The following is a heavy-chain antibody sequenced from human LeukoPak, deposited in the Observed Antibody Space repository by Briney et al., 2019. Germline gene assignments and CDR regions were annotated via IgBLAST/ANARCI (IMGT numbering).Heavy chain of an antibody. J-gene: IGHJ4*02. CDR2: ISDSSNTI. CDR3: AKDALWDYDSSY. Sequence: GGSLRLSCAASGFTFSVYTMTWVRQAPGQGLEWISYISDSSNTIYYADSVKGRFTISRDNSKNTLYLQMNSLRAEDTAVYYCAKDALWDYDSSYWGQGTLVTVSS. V-gene: IGHV3-48*01. CDR1: GFTFSVYT. D-gene: IGHD3-22*01.